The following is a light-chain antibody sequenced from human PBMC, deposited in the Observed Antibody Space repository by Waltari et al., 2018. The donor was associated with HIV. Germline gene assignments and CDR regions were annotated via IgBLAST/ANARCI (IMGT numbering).Light chain of an antibody. CDR3: HQYFSAPWT. V-gene: IGKV4-1*01. Sequence: DIVMTQSPDSLAVSLGERATNNCKSRPSLLYSANNKNYLAWSQQKPGQPPKLLIYWASTRESGVPDRFSGSGSGTDFTLTISSLQADDVAVYYCHQYFSAPWTFGQGTKVEIK. CDR2: WAS. CDR1: PSLLYSANNKNY. J-gene: IGKJ1*01.